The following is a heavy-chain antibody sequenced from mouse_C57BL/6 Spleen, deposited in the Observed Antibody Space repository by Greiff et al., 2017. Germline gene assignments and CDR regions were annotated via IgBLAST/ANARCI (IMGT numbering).Heavy chain of an antibody. V-gene: IGHV6-3*01. J-gene: IGHJ2*01. CDR1: GFTFSNSW. Sequence: EVKVEESGGGLVQPGGSMKLSCVASGFTFSNSWMNWVRQSPEKGLEWVAQIRLKSDNYATHYAESVKGRFTISRDDSKSSVYLQMNNLRAEDTGIYYCTGGDWGDYWGQGTTLTVSS. CDR3: TGGDWGDY. D-gene: IGHD4-1*01. CDR2: IRLKSDNYAT.